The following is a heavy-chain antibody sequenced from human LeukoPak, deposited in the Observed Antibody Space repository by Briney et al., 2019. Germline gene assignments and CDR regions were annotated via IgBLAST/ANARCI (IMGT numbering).Heavy chain of an antibody. CDR3: ARDHVYGGADY. Sequence: GGSLRLSCAASAFTFSTYNMNWVRQAPGEGLEWVSSIDTSSNLYYADSVRGRFTISRDNSKSSLFLQMNSLRTEDTALYYCARDHVYGGADYWGQGTLVTVSS. CDR1: AFTFSTYN. J-gene: IGHJ4*02. D-gene: IGHD5/OR15-5a*01. V-gene: IGHV3-21*04. CDR2: IDTSSNL.